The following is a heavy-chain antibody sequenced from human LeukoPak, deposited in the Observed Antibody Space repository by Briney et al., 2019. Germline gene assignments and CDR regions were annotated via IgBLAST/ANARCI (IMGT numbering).Heavy chain of an antibody. CDR1: GYSFTSYW. CDR2: IYPGDSDT. CDR3: ARHGPGIAAGWSLDY. Sequence: GESLKISCEGSGYSFTSYWIGWVRQMPGKGLEWMGIIYPGDSDTRYSPSFQGQVTISADKSISTAYLQWSSLKASDTAMYYCARHGPGIAAGWSLDYWGQGTLVTVSS. V-gene: IGHV5-51*01. D-gene: IGHD6-25*01. J-gene: IGHJ4*02.